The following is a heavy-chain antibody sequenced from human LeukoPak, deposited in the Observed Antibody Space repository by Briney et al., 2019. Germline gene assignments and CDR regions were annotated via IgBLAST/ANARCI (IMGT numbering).Heavy chain of an antibody. Sequence: SETLSLTWTVAGGSISSSSYYWGWIRQPPGKGLEWIGCIYYSGSTYYNPTLNGRVTISVYTSKNQFSLKLSSVTAADTGVHHCARRLSYYDSSGDRNWFDPWGEGTLVTVSP. CDR3: ARRLSYYDSSGDRNWFDP. CDR1: GGSISSSSYY. CDR2: IYYSGST. D-gene: IGHD3-22*01. J-gene: IGHJ5*02. V-gene: IGHV4-39*01.